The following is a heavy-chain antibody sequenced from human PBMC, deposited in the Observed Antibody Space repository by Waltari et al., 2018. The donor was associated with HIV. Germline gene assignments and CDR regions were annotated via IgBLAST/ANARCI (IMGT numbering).Heavy chain of an antibody. CDR3: ARVSSGGGGGNRYFDY. D-gene: IGHD2-15*01. Sequence: QVQLQESGPGLVKPSETVSLTCTVSGGSISSYYWTWTRQPPGKGLEWIGYIYYIGSTNYNPSLKSRVTISVDTSKNQFSLKLSSVTAADTAVYYCARVSSGGGGGNRYFDYWGQGALVTVSS. J-gene: IGHJ4*02. CDR2: IYYIGST. V-gene: IGHV4-59*01. CDR1: GGSISSYY.